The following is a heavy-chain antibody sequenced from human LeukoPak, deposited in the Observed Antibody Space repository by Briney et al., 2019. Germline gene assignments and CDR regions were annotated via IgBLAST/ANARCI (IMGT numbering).Heavy chain of an antibody. CDR1: GGSISSYY. Sequence: SETLSLTCTVSGGSISSYYWSWIRQPPGKGLEWIGYIYYSGSTNYNPSLKSRVTISVDTSKNQFSLKLSSVTAADTAVYYCARADIAAAGTGAFDIWGQGTMVTVSS. J-gene: IGHJ3*02. D-gene: IGHD6-13*01. CDR2: IYYSGST. V-gene: IGHV4-59*01. CDR3: ARADIAAAGTGAFDI.